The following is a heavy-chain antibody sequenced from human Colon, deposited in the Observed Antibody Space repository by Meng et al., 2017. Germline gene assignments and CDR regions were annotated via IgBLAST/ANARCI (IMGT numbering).Heavy chain of an antibody. CDR1: GDSVSSNSAA. CDR2: TYYRSKWYN. J-gene: IGHJ4*02. CDR3: ARDSSSSAYSPFDY. V-gene: IGHV6-1*01. Sequence: QLQQPGAGLVKAPPTLSPTCAISGDSVSSNSAAWNWIRQSPSRGLEWLGRTYYRSKWYNDYAVSVKSRITINPDTSKNQFSLQLNSVTPEDTAVYYCARDSSSSAYSPFDYWGQGTLVTVSS. D-gene: IGHD3-22*01.